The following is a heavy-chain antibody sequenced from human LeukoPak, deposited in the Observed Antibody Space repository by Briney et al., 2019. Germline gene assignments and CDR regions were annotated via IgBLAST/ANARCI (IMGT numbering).Heavy chain of an antibody. CDR3: ARGPPTEGYYYGMDV. V-gene: IGHV3-23*01. CDR2: MSGSGSST. CDR1: GFTFSSYA. D-gene: IGHD4-17*01. J-gene: IGHJ6*02. Sequence: GGSLRLSCAASGFTFSSYAMGWVRQAPGKGLEWVSGMSGSGSSTYYADSVRGRFSMSRDYSKNTLFLQMNSLRAEDTAVYYCARGPPTEGYYYGMDVWGQGTTVTVSS.